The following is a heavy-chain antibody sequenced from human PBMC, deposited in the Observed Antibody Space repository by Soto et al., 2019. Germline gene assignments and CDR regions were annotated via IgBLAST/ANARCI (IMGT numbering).Heavy chain of an antibody. CDR3: ARHLITGTTFAGMDV. D-gene: IGHD1-7*01. J-gene: IGHJ6*02. Sequence: PGESLKISCKGSGYSFTSYWIGWVRQMPGKGLEWMGIIYPGDSDTRYSPSFQGQVTISADKSISTAYLQWSSLKASDTAMYYCARHLITGTTFAGMDVWGQGTTVTVSS. CDR2: IYPGDSDT. V-gene: IGHV5-51*01. CDR1: GYSFTSYW.